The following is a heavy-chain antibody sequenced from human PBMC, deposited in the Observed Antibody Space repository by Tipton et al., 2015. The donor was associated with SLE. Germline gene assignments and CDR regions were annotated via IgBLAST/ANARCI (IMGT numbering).Heavy chain of an antibody. CDR2: IYYSGST. CDR1: GGSISSYY. V-gene: IGHV4-59*01. D-gene: IGHD6-19*01. Sequence: TLSLTCTVSGGSISSYYWSWIRQPPGKGLEWIGYIYYSGSTNYNPSLKSRVTISVDTSKNQFSLKLSTVTAADTAVYYCARWAGPRVNFDYWGQGTLVTVSS. J-gene: IGHJ4*02. CDR3: ARWAGPRVNFDY.